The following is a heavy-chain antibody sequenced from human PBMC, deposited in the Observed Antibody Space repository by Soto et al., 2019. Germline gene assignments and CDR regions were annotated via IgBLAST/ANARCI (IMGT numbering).Heavy chain of an antibody. CDR2: IYWDDEK. CDR1: GFSLSTVGVG. CDR3: AHKRKGSSGYPRRFHWFDP. J-gene: IGHJ5*02. V-gene: IGHV2-5*02. Sequence: QITLKESGPTLVKPTQTLTLTCTFSGFSLSTVGVGVGWIRQPPGKALEWLALIYWDDEKRYSPSLKSRLTITKDTPKIQVLLTMTNVEPVDTATYYCAHKRKGSSGYPRRFHWFDPWGQGPLVTVSS. D-gene: IGHD3-22*01.